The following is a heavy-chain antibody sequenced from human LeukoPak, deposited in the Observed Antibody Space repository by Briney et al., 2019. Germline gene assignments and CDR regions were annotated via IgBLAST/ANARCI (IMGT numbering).Heavy chain of an antibody. CDR2: IYYSGST. Sequence: SETLSLTCAVYGGSFSGYYWSWIRQPPGKGLEWIGYIYYSGSTYYNPSLKSRVTISVDTSKNQFSLKLSSVTAADTAVYYCAREVLYCGGDCYQSFDYWGQGTLVTVSS. CDR1: GGSFSGYY. V-gene: IGHV4-30-4*08. D-gene: IGHD2-21*02. J-gene: IGHJ4*02. CDR3: AREVLYCGGDCYQSFDY.